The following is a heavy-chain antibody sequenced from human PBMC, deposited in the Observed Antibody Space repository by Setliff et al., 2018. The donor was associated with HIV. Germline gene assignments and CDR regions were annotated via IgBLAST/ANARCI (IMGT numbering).Heavy chain of an antibody. Sequence: SETLSLTCAVYGGSFSGYYWSWIRQPPGKGLEWIGTISYTGSTYYDPSLKSRVTIPLDTSKNQFFLKLSSVTAPDTAIYYCARQTWEYYDTLTGYYRSPKNFDSWGQGTLVTVSS. V-gene: IGHV4-34*01. D-gene: IGHD3-9*01. CDR1: GGSFSGYY. CDR3: ARQTWEYYDTLTGYYRSPKNFDS. J-gene: IGHJ4*02. CDR2: ISYTGST.